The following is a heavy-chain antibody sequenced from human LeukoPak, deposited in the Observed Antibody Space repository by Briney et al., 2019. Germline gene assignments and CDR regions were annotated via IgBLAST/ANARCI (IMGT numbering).Heavy chain of an antibody. CDR3: ARGVMTLHDYYYYYYMDV. CDR1: GYSFTSYW. CDR2: IYPGDSDT. V-gene: IGHV5-51*01. Sequence: GESLQISCQGSGYSFTSYWIGWVRPMPGKGLEWMGIIYPGDSDTRYSPSFQGQVTISADKSISTAYLQWSSLKASDTAMYYCARGVMTLHDYYYYYYMDVWGKGTTVTVSS. J-gene: IGHJ6*03. D-gene: IGHD2-21*02.